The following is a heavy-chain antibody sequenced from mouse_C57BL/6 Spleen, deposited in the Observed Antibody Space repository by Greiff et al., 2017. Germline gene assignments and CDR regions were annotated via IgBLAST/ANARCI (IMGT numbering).Heavy chain of an antibody. CDR1: GYTFTSYW. J-gene: IGHJ4*01. Sequence: QVQLQQPGTELVKPGASVKLSCKASGYTFTSYWMHWVKQRPGQGLEWIGNINPSNGGTNYNEKFKNKATLTVDKSSSTAYMQLSCLTSEDSAFDYCARMEGYCCGRLGFMDYWGQGTSVTVSS. V-gene: IGHV1-53*01. CDR3: ARMEGYCCGRLGFMDY. D-gene: IGHD1-1*01. CDR2: INPSNGGT.